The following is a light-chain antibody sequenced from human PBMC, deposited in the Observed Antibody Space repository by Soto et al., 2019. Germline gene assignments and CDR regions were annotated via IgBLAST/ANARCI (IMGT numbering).Light chain of an antibody. CDR2: EDD. CDR3: QSHDSTNVV. Sequence: NFMLTQPHSVSESPGKTVTISCTGSGGSIATNYVQWHQQRPGSAHTTVIYEDDKRPSGVPDRFSGSIDRSSNSASLIISGLKTEDEADYYCQSHDSTNVVFGRGTKLTVL. CDR1: GGSIATNY. V-gene: IGLV6-57*02. J-gene: IGLJ2*01.